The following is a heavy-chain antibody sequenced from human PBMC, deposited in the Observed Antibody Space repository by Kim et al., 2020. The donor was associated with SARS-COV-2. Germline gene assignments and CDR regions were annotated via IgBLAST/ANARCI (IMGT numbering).Heavy chain of an antibody. Sequence: GGSLRLSCAASGFTFSSYGMHWVRQAPGKGLEWVAVISYDGSNKYYADSVKGRFTISRYNSKNTLYLQMNSLRTEDTAVYYCAKDSSSWPRDFDYWGQGTLVTVSS. CDR3: AKDSSSWPRDFDY. CDR1: GFTFSSYG. V-gene: IGHV3-30*18. D-gene: IGHD6-13*01. J-gene: IGHJ4*02. CDR2: ISYDGSNK.